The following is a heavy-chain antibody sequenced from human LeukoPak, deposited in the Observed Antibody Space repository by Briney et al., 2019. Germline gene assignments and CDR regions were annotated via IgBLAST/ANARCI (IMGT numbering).Heavy chain of an antibody. CDR3: ARDGGDLWPLDE. V-gene: IGHV3-7*01. D-gene: IGHD2-21*01. J-gene: IGHJ4*02. CDR1: GFPFKGYW. CDR2: IKPDGSET. Sequence: GGSLRLSCVASGFPFKGYWMTWVRQSPGKGLDWVSNIKPDGSETNYLDSVKGRFTISRDNARDSLFLEMNNLRVDDTAVYYCARDGGDLWPLDEWGKGIVVTVSS.